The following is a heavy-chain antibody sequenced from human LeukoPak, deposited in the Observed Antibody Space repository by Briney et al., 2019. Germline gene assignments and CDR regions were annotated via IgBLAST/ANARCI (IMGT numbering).Heavy chain of an antibody. Sequence: PGGSLRLSCAASGFTFSNYPMSWHRQAQGLELEGISTPSGSGASTSYADSVKGRITISRATSKNTLELKINSSRATDTADCECANAQCSAYCCYMDVWGKGTTVTVSS. CDR3: ANAQCSAYCCYMDV. J-gene: IGHJ6*03. CDR1: GFTFSNYP. D-gene: IGHD6-19*01. V-gene: IGHV3-23*01. CDR2: PSGSGAST.